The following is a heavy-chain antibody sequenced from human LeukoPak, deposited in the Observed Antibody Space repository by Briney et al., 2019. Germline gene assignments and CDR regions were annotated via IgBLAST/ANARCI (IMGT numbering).Heavy chain of an antibody. CDR1: GFTFSSYG. J-gene: IGHJ4*02. D-gene: IGHD3-10*01. CDR2: IRYDGSNK. Sequence: PGGSLRLSCAASGFTFSSYGMHWVRQAPGKGLEWVAFIRYDGSNKYYADSVKGRFTISRDNSKNTLYLQMNSLRAEDTAVYYCARDRPTMVRGVIQALDYWGQGTLVTVSS. CDR3: ARDRPTMVRGVIQALDY. V-gene: IGHV3-30*02.